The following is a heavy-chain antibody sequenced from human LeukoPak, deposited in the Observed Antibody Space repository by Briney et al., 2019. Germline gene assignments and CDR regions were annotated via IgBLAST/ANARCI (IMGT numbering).Heavy chain of an antibody. D-gene: IGHD3-22*01. J-gene: IGHJ5*02. CDR3: ARDGNIYYYDSSGYPRPDWFDP. CDR1: GYTFTSYA. Sequence: ASVKVSCKASGYTFTSYAMHWVRQAPGQRLEWMGWINAGNGNTKYSQKFQGRVTITRDTSASTAYMELSSLRSEDTAVYYCARDGNIYYYDSSGYPRPDWFDPWGQGTLVTVSS. CDR2: INAGNGNT. V-gene: IGHV1-3*01.